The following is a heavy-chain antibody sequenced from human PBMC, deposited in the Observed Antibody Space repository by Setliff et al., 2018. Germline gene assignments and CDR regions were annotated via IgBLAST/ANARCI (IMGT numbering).Heavy chain of an antibody. Sequence: GASVKVSARLLVTPLPIMASRGWQAPGQGLEWMGWINNYSFKTNYPQKFLGRVTVTTDTSTGTAYMELGSLTSDDTAIYYCARINFYVSSGYYYAPDYWGPGTLVTVSS. V-gene: IGHV1-18*01. CDR1: VTPLPIMA. J-gene: IGHJ4*02. D-gene: IGHD3-22*01. CDR3: ARINFYVSSGYYYAPDY. CDR2: INNYSFKT.